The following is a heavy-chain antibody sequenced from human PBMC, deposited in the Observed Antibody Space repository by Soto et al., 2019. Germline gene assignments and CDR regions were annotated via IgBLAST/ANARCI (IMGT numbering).Heavy chain of an antibody. J-gene: IGHJ4*02. D-gene: IGHD3-10*01. CDR2: ISSSSSYI. Sequence: GGSLRLSCAASGFTFSSYSMNWVRQAPGKGLEWVSSISSSSSYIYYADSVKGRFTISRDNAKNSLYLQMNSLRAEDTAVYYCARVGRGVRGVIIKEFDYWGQGTLVTVSS. CDR3: ARVGRGVRGVIIKEFDY. CDR1: GFTFSSYS. V-gene: IGHV3-21*01.